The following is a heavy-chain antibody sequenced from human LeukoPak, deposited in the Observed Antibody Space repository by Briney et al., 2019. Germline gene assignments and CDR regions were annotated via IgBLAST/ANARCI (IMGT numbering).Heavy chain of an antibody. J-gene: IGHJ4*02. Sequence: GGSLRLSCAASGFSFRSYSMSWVRQAPGKGLEWVSSISSGSSYRYYADSVKGRFTISRDNAKSSLYLQMNSLRAEDTAVYYCARDFDRTGPGDYWGQGTLVTVSS. V-gene: IGHV3-21*01. D-gene: IGHD3-9*01. CDR3: ARDFDRTGPGDY. CDR1: GFSFRSYS. CDR2: ISSGSSYR.